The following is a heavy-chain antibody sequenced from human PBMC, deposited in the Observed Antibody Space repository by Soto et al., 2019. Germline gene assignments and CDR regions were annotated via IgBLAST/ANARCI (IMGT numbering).Heavy chain of an antibody. CDR1: GYTFTSYG. J-gene: IGHJ4*02. CDR3: AAITIFGVVAGRSDY. D-gene: IGHD3-3*01. V-gene: IGHV1-18*01. Sequence: ASVKVSCKASGYTFTSYGISWVRQAPGQGLEWMGWISAYNGNTNYAQKLQGRVTMTTDTSTSTAYMELRSLRAEDTALYYCAAITIFGVVAGRSDYWGQGTLVTVSS. CDR2: ISAYNGNT.